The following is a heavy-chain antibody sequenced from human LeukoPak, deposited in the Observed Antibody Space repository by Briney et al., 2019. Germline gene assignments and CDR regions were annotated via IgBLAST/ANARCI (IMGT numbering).Heavy chain of an antibody. V-gene: IGHV3-23*01. CDR2: ISGDGRT. D-gene: IGHD1-26*01. CDR1: GFSFSSYA. J-gene: IGHJ4*02. CDR3: AKSPPYRAFDY. Sequence: GGSLRLSCAASGFSFSSYAVSWVRQTPGKRPEWVSGISGDGRTFYADSVKGRFTLSRDFSRSTLYLQMNSLRAEDTAVYYCAKSPPYRAFDYWGQGTLVTVSS.